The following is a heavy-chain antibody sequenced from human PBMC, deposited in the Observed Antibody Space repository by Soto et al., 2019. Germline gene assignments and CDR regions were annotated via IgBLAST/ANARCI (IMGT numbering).Heavy chain of an antibody. D-gene: IGHD6-6*01. CDR2: IKQDGSEK. CDR3: ARGRYSSSRGYYFDY. J-gene: IGHJ4*02. Sequence: PGGSLRLSCAASGFTFSSYWMSWVRQAPGKGLEWVANIKQDGSEKYYVDSVKGRFTISRDNAKNSLYLQMNSLRAEDTAVYYCARGRYSSSRGYYFDYWGQGTLVTV. V-gene: IGHV3-7*03. CDR1: GFTFSSYW.